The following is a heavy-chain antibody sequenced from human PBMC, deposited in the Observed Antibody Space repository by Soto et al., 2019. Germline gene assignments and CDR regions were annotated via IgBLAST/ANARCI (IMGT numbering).Heavy chain of an antibody. CDR1: GFTFSSYS. D-gene: IGHD6-6*01. V-gene: IGHV3-21*01. Sequence: EVQLVESGGGLVKPGGSLRLSCAASGFTFSSYSMNWVRQAPGKGLEWVSSISSSSSYIYYADSVKGRFTISRDNAKNSLYLQMNSLRAEDTAVYYCASQSLYSSSYYYYMDVWGKGTTVTVSS. CDR2: ISSSSSYI. CDR3: ASQSLYSSSYYYYMDV. J-gene: IGHJ6*03.